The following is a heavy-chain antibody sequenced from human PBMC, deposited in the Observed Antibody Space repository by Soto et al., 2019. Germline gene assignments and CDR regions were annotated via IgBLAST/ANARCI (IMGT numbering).Heavy chain of an antibody. J-gene: IGHJ6*02. CDR2: ISNTARTT. CDR3: ARDGSRGYDMDV. D-gene: IGHD1-1*01. Sequence: GGSLRLSCAGSGFDFSNYNMDWVRQAPGKGLEWISYISNTARTTFYADSVKGRFTISRDNARNSLFLQMNSLRDEDTAVYYCARDGSRGYDMDVWGQGTTVTVSS. CDR1: GFDFSNYN. V-gene: IGHV3-48*02.